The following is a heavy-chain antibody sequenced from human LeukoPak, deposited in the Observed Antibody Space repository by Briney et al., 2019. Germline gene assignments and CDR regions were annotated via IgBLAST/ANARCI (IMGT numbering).Heavy chain of an antibody. CDR2: IKRDGSEK. Sequence: GGSLRLSCAASGFTFSNYWMSWVRQAPGKGLEWVADIKRDGSEKHYVDSVKGRFTISRDDAKNSLYLQMNSLRAEDTAVYYCARDLNSGSLGWWGQGTLVTVSS. V-gene: IGHV3-7*01. J-gene: IGHJ4*02. CDR1: GFTFSNYW. D-gene: IGHD1-26*01. CDR3: ARDLNSGSLGW.